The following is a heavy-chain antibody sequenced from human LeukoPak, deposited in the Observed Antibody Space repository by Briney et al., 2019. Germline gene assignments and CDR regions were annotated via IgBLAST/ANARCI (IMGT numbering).Heavy chain of an antibody. Sequence: PGRSLRLSCAASGFTFSSYGMHWVRQAPGKGLEWVAVISYDGSNKYYADSVKGRFTISRDNSKNTLYLQMNSLRAEDTAVYYCARDSAVAGTDWYFDLWGRGTLVTVSS. CDR1: GFTFSSYG. CDR3: ARDSAVAGTDWYFDL. J-gene: IGHJ2*01. D-gene: IGHD6-19*01. CDR2: ISYDGSNK. V-gene: IGHV3-30*03.